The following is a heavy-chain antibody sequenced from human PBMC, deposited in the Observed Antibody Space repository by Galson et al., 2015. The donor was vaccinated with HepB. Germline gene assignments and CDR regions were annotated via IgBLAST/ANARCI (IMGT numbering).Heavy chain of an antibody. J-gene: IGHJ3*02. CDR2: ISYDGSNK. CDR3: GVAVAGTGAFDI. V-gene: IGHV3-30*01. Sequence: AVISYDGSNKYYADSVEGRFTISRDNSKNTLYLQMNSLRAEDTAVYYCGVAVAGTGAFDIWGQGTMVTVSS. D-gene: IGHD6-19*01.